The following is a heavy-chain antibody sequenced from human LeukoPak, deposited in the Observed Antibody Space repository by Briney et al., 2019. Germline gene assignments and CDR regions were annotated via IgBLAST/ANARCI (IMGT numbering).Heavy chain of an antibody. CDR2: INHSGSI. CDR1: GGSFSGYY. Sequence: SETLSLTCTVYGGSFSGYYWSWIRQPPGRGLEWIGEINHSGSINYNPSLKSRVTISVDTSKNQFSLKLSSVTAADTAVYYCARARSGKWGFDYWGQGTLVTVSS. D-gene: IGHD1-26*01. V-gene: IGHV4-34*01. J-gene: IGHJ4*02. CDR3: ARARSGKWGFDY.